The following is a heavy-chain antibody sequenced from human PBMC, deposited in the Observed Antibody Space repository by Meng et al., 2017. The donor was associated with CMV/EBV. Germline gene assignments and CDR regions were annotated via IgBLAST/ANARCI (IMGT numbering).Heavy chain of an antibody. J-gene: IGHJ6*02. V-gene: IGHV3-49*04. CDR1: GFTFGDYA. Sequence: GESLKISCTASGFTFGDYAMSWVRQAPGKGLEWVGSIRSKAYGGTTEYAASVKGRFTISRDDSKSIAYLQMNSLKTEDTAVYYCTPGAVAGGEYYYYGMDVWGQGTTVTVSS. D-gene: IGHD6-19*01. CDR2: IRSKAYGGTT. CDR3: TPGAVAGGEYYYYGMDV.